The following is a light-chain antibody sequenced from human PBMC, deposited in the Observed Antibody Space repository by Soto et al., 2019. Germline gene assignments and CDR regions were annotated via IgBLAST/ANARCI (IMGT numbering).Light chain of an antibody. CDR1: SSNIGAGYD. CDR3: QSYDSSHVV. J-gene: IGLJ2*01. CDR2: GNS. V-gene: IGLV1-40*01. Sequence: QLVLTQPPSVSGAAGQRVTISCTGSSSNIGAGYDVHWYQQLPGTAPKLLIYGNSNRPSGVPDRFSGSKSGTSASLAITGLQAEDEADYYCQSYDSSHVVFGGGTKLTVL.